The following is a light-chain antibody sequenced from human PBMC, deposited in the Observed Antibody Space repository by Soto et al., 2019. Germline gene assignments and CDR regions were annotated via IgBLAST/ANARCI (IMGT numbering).Light chain of an antibody. CDR3: QHYVDSPGFT. J-gene: IGKJ3*01. CDR1: QSVGSSY. CDR2: DAS. V-gene: IGKV3-20*01. Sequence: EIVLTQSPGTLSLSPGERATLSCRASQSVGSSYLAWYQQKPGQAPRLLIFDASTRATGITDRFSGSGSGTDFTLTISRLEPEEFAVYYCQHYVDSPGFTFGPWTKVDIK.